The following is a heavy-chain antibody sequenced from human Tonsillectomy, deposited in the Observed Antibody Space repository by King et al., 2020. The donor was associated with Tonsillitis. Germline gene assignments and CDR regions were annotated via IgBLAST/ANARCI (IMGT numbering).Heavy chain of an antibody. Sequence: VQLQESGPGLVKPSETLSLTCAVSGYSISSGYYWGWIRQPPGKGLEWIGSIYHSGSTYYNPSLKSRVTISVDTSKNQFSLKLSSLTAADTAVYYCARDGARNSFDLWGRGTLVTVSS. CDR2: IYHSGST. CDR1: GYSISSGYY. CDR3: ARDGARNSFDL. D-gene: IGHD4-23*01. J-gene: IGHJ2*01. V-gene: IGHV4-38-2*02.